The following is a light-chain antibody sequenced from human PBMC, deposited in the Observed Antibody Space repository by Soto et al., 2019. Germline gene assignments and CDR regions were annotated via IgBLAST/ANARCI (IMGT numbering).Light chain of an antibody. CDR2: EVN. CDR3: SSYASTDSVI. V-gene: IGLV2-14*01. CDR1: SSDVGVYNY. Sequence: QSALTQPASVSGSPGQSITISCTGTSSDVGVYNYVSWYQQHPGKAPKLMIYEVNYRPSGVSNRFSGSKSGNTASLTISGLQAEYEADYYCSSYASTDSVIFGGGTKLTVL. J-gene: IGLJ2*01.